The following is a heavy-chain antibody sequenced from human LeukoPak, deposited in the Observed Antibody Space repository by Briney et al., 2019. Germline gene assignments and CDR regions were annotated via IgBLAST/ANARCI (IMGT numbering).Heavy chain of an antibody. D-gene: IGHD3-22*01. CDR2: INPTGGST. J-gene: IGHJ4*02. CDR3: ARMNFYDRSGYYYPLGFDY. V-gene: IGHV1-46*01. Sequence: ASVKVSCKASGYTFTGYYMHWVRQAPGQGLEWMGIINPTGGSTSYAQKFQGRVTVTRDTSTSTVYMELSSLRSEDTAVYYCARMNFYDRSGYYYPLGFDYWGQGTLVTVSS. CDR1: GYTFTGYY.